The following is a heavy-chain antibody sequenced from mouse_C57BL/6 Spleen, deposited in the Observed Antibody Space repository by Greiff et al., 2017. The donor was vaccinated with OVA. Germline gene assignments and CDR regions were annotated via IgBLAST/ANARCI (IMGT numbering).Heavy chain of an antibody. D-gene: IGHD3-3*01. Sequence: EVMLVESGGGLVQPGGSLSLSCAASGFTFTDYYMSWVRQPPGKALEWLGFIRNKANGYTTEYSASVKGRFTISRDNSQSVLYLQMHALRAEDSATYDCARSPRGRGGYFDYWGQGTTLTVSS. CDR3: ARSPRGRGGYFDY. J-gene: IGHJ2*01. CDR2: IRNKANGYTT. V-gene: IGHV7-3*01. CDR1: GFTFTDYY.